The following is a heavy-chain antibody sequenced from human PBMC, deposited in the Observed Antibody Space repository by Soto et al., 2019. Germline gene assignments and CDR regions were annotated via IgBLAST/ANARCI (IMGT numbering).Heavy chain of an antibody. V-gene: IGHV4-34*01. CDR2: TNESGST. CDR3: ARWSGMGALPGELEDVNYDY. CDR1: GQSFSGHS. J-gene: IGHJ4*02. D-gene: IGHD1-1*01. Sequence: QVQLQQWGAGLVKPSETLSLSCAVYGQSFSGHSWSWIRQPPAKGLELIGETNESGSTYYKPSLKSRVTTSTVTSKNQFSLKLSSVSAADTAAYVCARWSGMGALPGELEDVNYDYWGQGTLVNVSS.